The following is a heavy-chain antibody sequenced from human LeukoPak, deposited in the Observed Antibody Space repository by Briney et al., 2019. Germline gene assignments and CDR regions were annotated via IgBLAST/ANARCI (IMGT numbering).Heavy chain of an antibody. CDR1: GFTFSNYA. CDR3: AKTSLGHPPYYYSMDV. V-gene: IGHV3-23*01. J-gene: IGHJ6*02. D-gene: IGHD3-10*01. Sequence: GVSLRLSCAASGFTFSNYAMIWVRQAPGKGLEWVSAIGGSSGITFYADSVKGQFTISRDNSKNTLFLQMKSVRASDPAVYYCAKTSLGHPPYYYSMDVWGQGTTVTVSS. CDR2: IGGSSGIT.